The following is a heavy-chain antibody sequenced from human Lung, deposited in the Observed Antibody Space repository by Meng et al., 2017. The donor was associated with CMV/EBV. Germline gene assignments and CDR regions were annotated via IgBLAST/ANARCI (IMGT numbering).Heavy chain of an antibody. CDR1: GYTFTGYY. J-gene: IGHJ4*02. CDR3: AREARAAGTDEYFDY. D-gene: IGHD6-13*01. Sequence: AXVXVSXXASGYTFTGYYIHWVRQAPGEGLEWLGWINPDSGGTNFAQKFQDRVTMTRDTSISTTYMELSRLRSDDTAVYYCAREARAAGTDEYFDYWGQGTXVTVSS. V-gene: IGHV1-2*02. CDR2: INPDSGGT.